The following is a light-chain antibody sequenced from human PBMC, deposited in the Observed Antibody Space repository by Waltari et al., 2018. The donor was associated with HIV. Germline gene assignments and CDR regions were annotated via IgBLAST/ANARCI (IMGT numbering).Light chain of an antibody. V-gene: IGLV1-51*02. Sequence: QSVLTQPPSVSAASGQTVTISCSRSRSNIGNHYFSWSQQYPGTAPKLLIYENNMRPSGIPDRFSGSKSGTSATLGITGLQTGDEADYYCGTWDSSLSGSYVFGTGTKVTVL. CDR2: ENN. CDR3: GTWDSSLSGSYV. J-gene: IGLJ1*01. CDR1: RSNIGNHY.